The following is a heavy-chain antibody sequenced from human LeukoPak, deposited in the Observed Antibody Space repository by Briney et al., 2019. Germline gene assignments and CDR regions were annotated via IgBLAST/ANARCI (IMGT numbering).Heavy chain of an antibody. D-gene: IGHD4-17*01. CDR3: ARGGRDYGDWRTRQYYYYYMDV. CDR1: GGTFSSYA. V-gene: IGHV1-8*03. Sequence: ASVKVSCKASGGTFSSYAISWVRQATGQGLEWMGWMNPNSGNTGYAQKFQGRVTITRNTSISTAYMELSSLRSEDTAVYYCARGGRDYGDWRTRQYYYYYMDVWGKGTTVTVSS. J-gene: IGHJ6*03. CDR2: MNPNSGNT.